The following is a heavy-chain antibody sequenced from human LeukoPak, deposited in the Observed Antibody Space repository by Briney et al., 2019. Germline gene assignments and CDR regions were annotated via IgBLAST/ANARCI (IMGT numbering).Heavy chain of an antibody. V-gene: IGHV1-2*02. J-gene: IGHJ5*02. CDR1: GYTFTGYY. CDR2: INPNSGGT. D-gene: IGHD2-2*02. Sequence: ASVKVSCKASGYTFTGYYMHWVRQATGQGLEWMGWINPNSGGTNYAQKFQGRVAMTRDTSISTAYMELSRLRSDDTAVYYCAREGRNDIVVVPAAIESYNWFDPWGQGTLVTVSS. CDR3: AREGRNDIVVVPAAIESYNWFDP.